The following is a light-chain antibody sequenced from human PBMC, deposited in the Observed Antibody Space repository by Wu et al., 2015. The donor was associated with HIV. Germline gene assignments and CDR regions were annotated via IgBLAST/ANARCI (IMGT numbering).Light chain of an antibody. CDR3: LQDYSYPWT. CDR1: QAIRND. Sequence: AIQMTQSPSSLSASIGERITITCRASQAIRNDLSWYQQKPGKAPKLLIYAASSLPSGVSSRFSGSESGTDFTLTISSLQPEDFATYFCLQDYSYPWTFGQGTKVGIK. V-gene: IGKV1-6*01. J-gene: IGKJ1*01. CDR2: AAS.